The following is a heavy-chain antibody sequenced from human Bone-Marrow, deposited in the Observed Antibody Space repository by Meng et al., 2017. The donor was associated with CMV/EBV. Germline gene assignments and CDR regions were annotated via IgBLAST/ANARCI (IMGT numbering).Heavy chain of an antibody. Sequence: GGSLRLSCAASGFTFSSYWMHWVRQAPGKGLEWVSYISSTSDYIGYADSVKGRFTISRDNARNSLLLQMNSLRVEDTAVYYCARDIRGSDYYYGMDVWGQGTTVTVSS. V-gene: IGHV3-21*01. CDR2: ISSTSDYI. CDR1: GFTFSSYW. D-gene: IGHD3-10*01. J-gene: IGHJ6*02. CDR3: ARDIRGSDYYYGMDV.